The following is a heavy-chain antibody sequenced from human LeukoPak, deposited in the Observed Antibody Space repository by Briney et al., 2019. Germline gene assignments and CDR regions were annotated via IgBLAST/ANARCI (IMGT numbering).Heavy chain of an antibody. D-gene: IGHD3-22*01. Sequence: GGSLRLSCAASGFTFSSYGMHWVRQAPGKGLEWVAVISYDGSNKYYADSVKGRFTISRDNSKNTLYLQMNSLRAEDTAVYYCAKDRAIPEPDYYDSSGYYFPLDYWGQGTLVTVSS. V-gene: IGHV3-30*18. CDR3: AKDRAIPEPDYYDSSGYYFPLDY. J-gene: IGHJ4*02. CDR1: GFTFSSYG. CDR2: ISYDGSNK.